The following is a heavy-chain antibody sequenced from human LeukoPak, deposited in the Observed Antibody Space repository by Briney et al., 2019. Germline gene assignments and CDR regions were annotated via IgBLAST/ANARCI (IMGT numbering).Heavy chain of an antibody. CDR2: IRSKAYGGTT. Sequence: HPGGSLRLSCAASGFTFSSYEMHWVRQAPGKGLEWVGFIRSKAYGGTTEYAASVKGRFTISRDDSKSIAYLQMNSLKTEDTAVYYCARARGSGSYLTPPRYWGQGTLVTVSS. D-gene: IGHD1-26*01. CDR3: ARARGSGSYLTPPRY. V-gene: IGHV3-49*04. CDR1: GFTFSSYE. J-gene: IGHJ4*02.